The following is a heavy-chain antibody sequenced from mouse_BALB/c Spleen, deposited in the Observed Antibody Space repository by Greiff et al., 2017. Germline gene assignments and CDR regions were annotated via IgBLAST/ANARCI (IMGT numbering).Heavy chain of an antibody. CDR3: ARAYYGSSYWFAY. D-gene: IGHD1-1*01. CDR2: ISSGGGST. J-gene: IGHJ3*01. CDR1: GFAFSSYD. Sequence: EVHLVESGGGLVKPGGSLKLSCAASGFAFSSYDMSWVRQTPEKRLEWVAYISSGGGSTYYPDTVKGRFTISRDNAKNTLYLQMSSLKSEDTAMYYCARAYYGSSYWFAYWGQGTLVTVSA. V-gene: IGHV5-12-1*01.